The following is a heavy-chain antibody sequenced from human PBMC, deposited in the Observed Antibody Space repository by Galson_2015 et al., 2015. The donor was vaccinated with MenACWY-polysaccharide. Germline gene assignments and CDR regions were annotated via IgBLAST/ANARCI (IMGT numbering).Heavy chain of an antibody. CDR3: AKGLGSFDF. Sequence: SLRLSCAASGFPFSRYAMTWVRQAPGKGLEWVSTVSGTDGNTYYAASVRGRFTISRDNSKNTVYLQMNSLRAEDTAIYYCAKGLGSFDFWGQGNLVPVSS. V-gene: IGHV3-23*01. CDR1: GFPFSRYA. D-gene: IGHD3-10*01. J-gene: IGHJ4*02. CDR2: VSGTDGNT.